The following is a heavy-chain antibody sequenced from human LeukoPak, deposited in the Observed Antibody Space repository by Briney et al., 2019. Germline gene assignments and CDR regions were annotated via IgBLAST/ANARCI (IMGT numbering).Heavy chain of an antibody. V-gene: IGHV1-69*04. J-gene: IGHJ4*02. CDR2: IIPILGIA. D-gene: IGHD5-12*01. CDR3: ARDEADALIVATIGGYFDY. Sequence: SVKVSCKASGGTFSSYAIIWVRQAPGQGLEWMGRIIPILGIANYAQKFQGRVTITADKSTSTASMELSSLRSEYTAVYYCARDEADALIVATIGGYFDYWGQGTLVTVSS. CDR1: GGTFSSYA.